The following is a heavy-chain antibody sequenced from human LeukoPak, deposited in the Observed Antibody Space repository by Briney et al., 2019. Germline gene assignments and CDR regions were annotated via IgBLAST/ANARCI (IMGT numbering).Heavy chain of an antibody. J-gene: IGHJ4*02. D-gene: IGHD4-23*01. V-gene: IGHV3-30*04. CDR3: SRGAHYGGNSPDY. CDR2: IWSDGSNK. Sequence: GRTLRLSCAPSGFTFGSYAMHWVRQAPDKGLQWAAVIWSDGSNKYYADSVKGRFIISRDNSKSTVFLQMNSLRIEDTGVYYCSRGAHYGGNSPDYWGQGTLVTVSS. CDR1: GFTFGSYA.